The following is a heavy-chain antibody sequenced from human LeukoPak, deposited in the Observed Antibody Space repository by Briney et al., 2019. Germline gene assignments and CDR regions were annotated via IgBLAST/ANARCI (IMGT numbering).Heavy chain of an antibody. CDR1: GYSISSGYY. J-gene: IGHJ5*02. CDR2: IYHSGNT. D-gene: IGHD3-3*01. V-gene: IGHV4-38-2*01. Sequence: PSETLSLTCAVSGYSISSGYYWGWIRQPPGKGLEWIGSIYHSGNTYYNPSLRSRVTISVDTSKNQFSLNLSSVTAADTAVYFCASQYYDFWSGYYGHNWFDPWGQGTLVTVSS. CDR3: ASQYYDFWSGYYGHNWFDP.